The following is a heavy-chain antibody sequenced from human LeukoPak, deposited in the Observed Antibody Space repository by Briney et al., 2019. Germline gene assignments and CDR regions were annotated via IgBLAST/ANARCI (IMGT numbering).Heavy chain of an antibody. Sequence: SETLSLTCTVSGGSISSYYWSWIRQPPGKGLEWIGSIYYSGSTYYNPSLKSRVTISVDTSKNQFSLKLSSVTAADTAVYYCARPNGKLGYAFDIWGQGTMVTVSS. CDR3: ARPNGKLGYAFDI. V-gene: IGHV4-59*05. CDR1: GGSISSYY. CDR2: IYYSGST. D-gene: IGHD6-13*01. J-gene: IGHJ3*02.